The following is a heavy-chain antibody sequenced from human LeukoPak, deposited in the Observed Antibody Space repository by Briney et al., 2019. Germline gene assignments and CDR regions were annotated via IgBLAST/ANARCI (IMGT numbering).Heavy chain of an antibody. D-gene: IGHD3-10*01. Sequence: ASVKVSRKASGYTFTSYGISWVRQAPGQGLEWMGWISAYNGNTNYAQKLQGRVTMTTDTSTSTAYMELRSLRSDDTAVYYCARDTLITMVRGVIIPFDYWGQGTLVTVSS. CDR1: GYTFTSYG. J-gene: IGHJ4*02. CDR3: ARDTLITMVRGVIIPFDY. V-gene: IGHV1-18*01. CDR2: ISAYNGNT.